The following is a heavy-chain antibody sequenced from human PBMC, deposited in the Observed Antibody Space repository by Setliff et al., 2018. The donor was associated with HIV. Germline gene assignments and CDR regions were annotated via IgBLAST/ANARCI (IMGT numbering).Heavy chain of an antibody. D-gene: IGHD3-10*01. CDR1: GYTFTNYY. Sequence: SVKVSCKASGYTFTNYYLHWVRQAPGQGLEWMGWINPNSGGTNYAQKFQGRVTMTRDTSISTAYMELSRLRYDDTAIYYCARDPFLWEVTPPWGQGTLVTVSS. CDR2: INPNSGGT. V-gene: IGHV1-2*02. J-gene: IGHJ5*02. CDR3: ARDPFLWEVTPP.